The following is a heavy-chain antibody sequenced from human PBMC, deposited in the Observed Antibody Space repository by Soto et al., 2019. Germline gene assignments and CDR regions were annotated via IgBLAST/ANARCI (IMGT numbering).Heavy chain of an antibody. CDR3: ATAEVDY. J-gene: IGHJ4*02. CDR2: MTGDGRTT. Sequence: GGSPRLSCAASGFTFGDYWMHWVRQPPGKGPEWVSRMTGDGRTTQYADSVKGRFTASRDNAKSTLYLQMNSLRAEDTAVYYCATAEVDYWGPGTLGTVSS. CDR1: GFTFGDYW. V-gene: IGHV3-74*03.